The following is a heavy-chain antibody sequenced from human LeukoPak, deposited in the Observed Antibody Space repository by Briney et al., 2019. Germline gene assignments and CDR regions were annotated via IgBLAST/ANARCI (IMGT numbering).Heavy chain of an antibody. CDR3: ARDGWELPPYYFDY. CDR1: GYTFTGYY. CDR2: INPNSGGT. V-gene: IGHV1-2*02. Sequence: GASVKVSCKASGYTFTGYYMHWVRQAPGQGLEWMGWINPNSGGTNYAQKFQGRVTMTRDTSISTAYMELSRLRSDDTAAYYCARDGWELPPYYFDYWGQGTLVAVSS. D-gene: IGHD1-26*01. J-gene: IGHJ4*02.